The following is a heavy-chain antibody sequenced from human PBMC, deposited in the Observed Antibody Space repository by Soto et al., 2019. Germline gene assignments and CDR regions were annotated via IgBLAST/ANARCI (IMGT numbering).Heavy chain of an antibody. V-gene: IGHV3-30*18. D-gene: IGHD6-13*01. CDR1: GFTFSSYG. CDR2: ISYDGSNK. J-gene: IGHJ4*02. CDR3: AKPPPGYSSSWCDY. Sequence: QVQLVESGGGVVQPGRSLRLSCAASGFTFSSYGMHWVRQAPGKGLEWVEVISYDGSNKYYADSVKGRINISRDNSKNPLYLQMNSLRAEDKAVYYCAKPPPGYSSSWCDYWGQGTLVTVSS.